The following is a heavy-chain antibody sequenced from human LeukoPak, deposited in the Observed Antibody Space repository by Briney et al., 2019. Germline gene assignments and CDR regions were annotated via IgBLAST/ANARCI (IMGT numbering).Heavy chain of an antibody. V-gene: IGHV1-18*01. J-gene: IGHJ6*03. Sequence: ASVKVSCKASGYTFTSYGISWVRQAPGQGLEWMGWINPYNGNTNLAQKLQGRVTMTTDTSTSTAYMELRSLRSDDTAVYYCARDSQSSGNYYMDVWGKGTTVTVSS. CDR2: INPYNGNT. CDR1: GYTFTSYG. CDR3: ARDSQSSGNYYMDV. D-gene: IGHD3-10*01.